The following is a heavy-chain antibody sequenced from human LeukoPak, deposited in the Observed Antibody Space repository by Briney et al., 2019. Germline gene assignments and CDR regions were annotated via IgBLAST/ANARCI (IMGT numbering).Heavy chain of an antibody. CDR2: ISAYNGNT. CDR3: ARGAGNYYYMDV. CDR1: GYTFTSYG. V-gene: IGHV1-18*01. J-gene: IGHJ6*03. Sequence: ASVKVSCKASGYTFTSYGISWVRQAPGQGLEWMGWISAYNGNTNYAQKLQGRVTMTTDTSTSTAYMELSSLRSENTAVYYCARGAGNYYYMDVWGKGTTVTVSS.